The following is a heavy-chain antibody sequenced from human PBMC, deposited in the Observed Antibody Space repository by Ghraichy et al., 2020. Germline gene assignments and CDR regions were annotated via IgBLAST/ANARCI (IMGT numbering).Heavy chain of an antibody. V-gene: IGHV4-59*08. CDR2: LYFSGST. D-gene: IGHD3-22*01. CDR3: AKISYYYDSNAYYFYYMDV. Sequence: SETLSLTCTVSGGPISSNYWSWIRQPPGKGLEWIGYLYFSGSTNYNPSLKSRVTLSTDTSKNQFSLKLSSVTAADTAVYYCAKISYYYDSNAYYFYYMDVWGKGTTVTVSS. CDR1: GGPISSNY. J-gene: IGHJ6*03.